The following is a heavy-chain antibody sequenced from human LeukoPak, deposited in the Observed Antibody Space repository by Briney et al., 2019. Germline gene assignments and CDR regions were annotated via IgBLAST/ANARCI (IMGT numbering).Heavy chain of an antibody. Sequence: SETLSLTCTVSGGSISSSSYYWGWIRQPPGKWLEWIGSIYYSVSTYYNPSLNTRVTISRDTSKNHFSLDLTSVTAADTAVYFCARGRVSSSTYYSTYYYYFYMDVWGKGTTVIVSS. D-gene: IGHD4-11*01. CDR2: IYYSVST. V-gene: IGHV4-39*07. CDR3: ARGRVSSSTYYSTYYYYFYMDV. J-gene: IGHJ6*03. CDR1: GGSISSSSYY.